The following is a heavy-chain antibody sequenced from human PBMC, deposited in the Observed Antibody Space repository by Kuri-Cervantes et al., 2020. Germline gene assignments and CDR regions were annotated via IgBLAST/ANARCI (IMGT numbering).Heavy chain of an antibody. CDR2: IYSESGGGST. CDR3: EKDQRIQLGLGDYYYGMDV. J-gene: IGHJ6*02. D-gene: IGHD5-18*01. V-gene: IGHV3-NL1*01. CDR1: GYSFTSYW. Sequence: GGSLRLSCKGSGYSFTSYWIGWVRQMPGKGLEWVSFIYSESGGGSTFYADPVKGRFAISRDNYKNTLYLQMNSLRAEDTAVYYCEKDQRIQLGLGDYYYGMDVWGQGTTVTVSS.